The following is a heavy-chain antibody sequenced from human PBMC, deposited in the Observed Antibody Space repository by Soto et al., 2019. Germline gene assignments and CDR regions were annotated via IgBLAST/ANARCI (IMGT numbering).Heavy chain of an antibody. CDR1: GVSITSTDW. CDR2: VSLGGGA. J-gene: IGHJ4*02. D-gene: IGHD2-21*02. Sequence: QVQLQESGPGLVKPSETLSLSCAVSGVSITSTDWWSWVRQPPGKGLQWIVEVSLGGGANYNPSLKGRVTISVDNSKNQFSLTLNSVTAADTAVYFCAGLTADTTLKASALWGQGTLVTVSS. V-gene: IGHV4-4*02. CDR3: AGLTADTTLKASAL.